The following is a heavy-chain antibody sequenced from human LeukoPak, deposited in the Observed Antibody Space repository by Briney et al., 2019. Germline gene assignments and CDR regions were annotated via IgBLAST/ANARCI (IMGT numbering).Heavy chain of an antibody. CDR2: IIPIFGTA. CDR1: GGTFSSYA. V-gene: IGHV1-69*06. Sequence: ASVKVSCKASGGTFSSYAISWVRQAPGQGLERMGGIIPIFGTANYAQKFQGRVTITADKSTSTAYMELSSLRSEDTAVYYCARGGIVGATRWNQFDYWGQGTLVTVSS. CDR3: ARGGIVGATRWNQFDY. D-gene: IGHD1-26*01. J-gene: IGHJ4*02.